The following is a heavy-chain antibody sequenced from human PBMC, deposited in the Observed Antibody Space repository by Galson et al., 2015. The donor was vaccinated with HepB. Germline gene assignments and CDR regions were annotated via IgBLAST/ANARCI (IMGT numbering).Heavy chain of an antibody. Sequence: SVKVSCKASGYTFTSYGISWVRQAPGQGLEWMGWISAYNGNTNYAQKLQGRVTMTTDTSTSTAYMELRSLRSDDTAVYYCAKIGAGGGDSSGYYSPFDYWGQGTLVTVSS. D-gene: IGHD3-22*01. J-gene: IGHJ4*02. CDR3: AKIGAGGGDSSGYYSPFDY. CDR1: GYTFTSYG. CDR2: ISAYNGNT. V-gene: IGHV1-18*01.